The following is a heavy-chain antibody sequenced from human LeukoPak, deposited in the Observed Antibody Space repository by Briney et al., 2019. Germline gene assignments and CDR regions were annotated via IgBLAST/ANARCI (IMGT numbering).Heavy chain of an antibody. V-gene: IGHV3-48*01. J-gene: IGHJ4*02. CDR3: ARVSSGWYGGPRKYFDY. CDR2: ISSSSSTI. D-gene: IGHD6-19*01. Sequence: GGSLRLSCVASGFTFSESWMTWVRQAPGKGLEWVSYISSSSSTIYYADSVKGRFTISRDNAKNSLYLQMNSLRAEDTAVYYCARVSSGWYGGPRKYFDYWGQGTLVTVSS. CDR1: GFTFSESW.